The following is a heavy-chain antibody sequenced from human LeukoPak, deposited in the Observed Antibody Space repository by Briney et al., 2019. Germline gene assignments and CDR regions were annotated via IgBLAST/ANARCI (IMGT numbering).Heavy chain of an antibody. CDR1: GYSFTNYW. Sequence: GESLKISCKGSGYSFTNYWIGWVRQMPGKGLEWMGIIYPGDSDTRYSSSFQGQVTISADKSISTAYLQWSSLQASDTAMYYCARQPNPDFDYWGQGTLVTVSS. V-gene: IGHV5-51*01. CDR3: ARQPNPDFDY. J-gene: IGHJ4*02. CDR2: IYPGDSDT.